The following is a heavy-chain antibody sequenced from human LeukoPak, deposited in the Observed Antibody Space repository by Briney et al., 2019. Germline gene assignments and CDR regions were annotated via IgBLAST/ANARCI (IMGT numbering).Heavy chain of an antibody. CDR2: IDDSGNT. Sequence: PSETLSLTCTVSGDSISSGGYYWTWIRQHPGKGLEWIGYIDDSGNTNYNPSLKSQVTISVDKSKNQFSLKLSFVTAADTAMYYCARSDYHNSGSHTVFDAFDIWGQGTRVTVSS. CDR1: GDSISSGGYY. CDR3: ARSDYHNSGSHTVFDAFDI. V-gene: IGHV4-61*08. J-gene: IGHJ3*02. D-gene: IGHD3-10*01.